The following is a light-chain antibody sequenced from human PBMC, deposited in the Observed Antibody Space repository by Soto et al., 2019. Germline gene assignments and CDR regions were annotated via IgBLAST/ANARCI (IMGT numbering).Light chain of an antibody. V-gene: IGLV2-23*01. CDR1: SSDVGSYKL. CDR3: CSYAGSSTSV. CDR2: EGS. Sequence: QSALTQPASVSGSPGQSITISCTGTSSDVGSYKLVSWYQQHPGKAPKLMIYEGSKRPSGVSNRFSGSKSGNTASLTISGLQAEDEADYYCCSYAGSSTSVFGGGTKVTVL. J-gene: IGLJ2*01.